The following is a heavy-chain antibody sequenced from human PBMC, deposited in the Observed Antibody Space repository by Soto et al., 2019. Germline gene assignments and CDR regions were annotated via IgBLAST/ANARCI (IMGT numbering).Heavy chain of an antibody. Sequence: SVKVSCKASGYTFTSYGISWVRQAPGQGLEWMGGIIPIFGTANYAQKFQGRVTITADESTSTAYMELSSLRSEDTAVYYCARSAYYYDSSGYQGLSYWGQGTLVTVSS. J-gene: IGHJ4*02. V-gene: IGHV1-69*13. CDR1: GYTFTSYG. CDR3: ARSAYYYDSSGYQGLSY. CDR2: IIPIFGTA. D-gene: IGHD3-22*01.